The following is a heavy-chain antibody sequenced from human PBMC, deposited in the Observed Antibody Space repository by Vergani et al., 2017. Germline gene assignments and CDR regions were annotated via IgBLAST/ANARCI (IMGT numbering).Heavy chain of an antibody. CDR1: GGTFSSYA. CDR2: IIPIFGTA. CDR3: ATGPYYGSGSYYKAYFDY. D-gene: IGHD3-10*01. Sequence: QVQLVQSGAEVKKPGSSVKVSCKASGGTFSSYAISWVRQAPGQGLEWMGGIIPIFGTANYAQKFQGRVTITADESTSTAYMELSSLRSEETAVYYCATGPYYGSGSYYKAYFDYWGQGTLVTVSS. V-gene: IGHV1-69*01. J-gene: IGHJ4*02.